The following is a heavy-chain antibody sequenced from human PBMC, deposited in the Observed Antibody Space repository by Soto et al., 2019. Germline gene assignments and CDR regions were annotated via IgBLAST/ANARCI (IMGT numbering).Heavy chain of an antibody. Sequence: ASVKVSCKPSGYPFTSYHVNWVRQAPGQRLEWMGWMNPGSGSTDYALKFQGRLTMTRNTSMSTAYLELRSLTSEDTAIYYCARGRFISKGYDTGWYIAHCGQGTKVTV. J-gene: IGHJ4*02. D-gene: IGHD6-19*01. V-gene: IGHV1-8*01. CDR3: ARGRFISKGYDTGWYIAH. CDR1: GYPFTSYH. CDR2: MNPGSGST.